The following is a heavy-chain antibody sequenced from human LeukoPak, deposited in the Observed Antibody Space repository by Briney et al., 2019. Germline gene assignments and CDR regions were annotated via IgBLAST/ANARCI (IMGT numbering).Heavy chain of an antibody. CDR3: ARCRQPYEPKPTGFDP. Sequence: KISCKASGGTFSSYAISWVRQAPGQGLEWMGGIIPIFGTANYAQKFQGRVTITTDESTSTAYMELSSLRSEDTAVYYCARCRQPYEPKPTGFDPWGQGTLVTVSS. J-gene: IGHJ5*02. D-gene: IGHD3-22*01. CDR2: IIPIFGTA. V-gene: IGHV1-69*05. CDR1: GGTFSSYA.